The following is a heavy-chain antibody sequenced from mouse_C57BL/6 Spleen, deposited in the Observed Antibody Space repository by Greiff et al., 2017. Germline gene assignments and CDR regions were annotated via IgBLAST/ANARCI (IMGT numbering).Heavy chain of an antibody. CDR1: GYAFSSYW. D-gene: IGHD4-1*01. CDR3: VRGGRNWDEVSDK. CDR2: ICPGDGDT. Sequence: VQLQESGAELVKPGASVKISCKASGYAFSSYWMNWVKQRPGKGLEWIGQICPGDGDTNYNGKFKGKATLTADKSSSTAYMQLSSLTSEASVVYFSVRGGRNWDEVSDKWGERATRTVSS. J-gene: IGHJ2*01. V-gene: IGHV1-80*01.